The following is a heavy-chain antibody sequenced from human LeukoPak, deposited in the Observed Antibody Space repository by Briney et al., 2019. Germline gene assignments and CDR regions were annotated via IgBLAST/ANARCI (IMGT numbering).Heavy chain of an antibody. CDR3: AREITMRGADY. Sequence: GGSLRLSCAASGFTFSSYALSWVRQAPGKGLEWVSVISGSGGSTYYADSVKGRFTISRDNAKNSLYLQMNSLRAEDTAVYYCAREITMRGADYWGQGTLVTVSS. V-gene: IGHV3-23*01. CDR1: GFTFSSYA. CDR2: ISGSGGST. J-gene: IGHJ4*02. D-gene: IGHD3-10*02.